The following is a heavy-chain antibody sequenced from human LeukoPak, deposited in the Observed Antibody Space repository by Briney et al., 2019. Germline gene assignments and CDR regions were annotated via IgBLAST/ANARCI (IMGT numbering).Heavy chain of an antibody. CDR2: ISSSSTTT. J-gene: IGHJ6*04. D-gene: IGHD5/OR15-5a*01. CDR1: GFTFSSSE. Sequence: GGSLRLSCAASGFTFSSSEMNWVRQAPGKGLEWISYISSSSTTTYYADSVKGRFTISRDNAQNSLYLQMNSLRADDTAVYYCARGSTYYHGMDVWGKGTTVTVSS. V-gene: IGHV3-48*03. CDR3: ARGSTYYHGMDV.